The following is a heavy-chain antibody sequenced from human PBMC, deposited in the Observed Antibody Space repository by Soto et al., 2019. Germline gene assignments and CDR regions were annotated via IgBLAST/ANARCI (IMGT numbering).Heavy chain of an antibody. CDR3: AREVNVVRGVIIHNWFDP. J-gene: IGHJ5*02. D-gene: IGHD3-10*01. CDR2: IWYDGSNK. Sequence: QVQLVESGGGVVQPGRSLRLSCAGSGFTFSSYGMHWVRQAPGKGLEWVAVIWYDGSNKYYADSVKGRFTISRDNSKNTLYLQMNSLRAEDTAVYYCAREVNVVRGVIIHNWFDPWGQGTLVTVSS. V-gene: IGHV3-33*01. CDR1: GFTFSSYG.